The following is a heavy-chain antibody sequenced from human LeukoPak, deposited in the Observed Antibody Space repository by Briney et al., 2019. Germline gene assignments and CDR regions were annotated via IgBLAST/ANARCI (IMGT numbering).Heavy chain of an antibody. CDR2: IYYSGST. CDR1: GGSITSYY. CDR3: ARGGVNYKIAGP. V-gene: IGHV4-59*01. Sequence: SETLSLTCTVSGGSITSYYWSWIRQPPGKGLEWIGYIYYSGSTYYNPFLKSRVTISVDTSKNRFSLKLSSVTAADTAVYYCARGGVNYKIAGPWGQGALVTVSS. J-gene: IGHJ5*02. D-gene: IGHD3-10*01.